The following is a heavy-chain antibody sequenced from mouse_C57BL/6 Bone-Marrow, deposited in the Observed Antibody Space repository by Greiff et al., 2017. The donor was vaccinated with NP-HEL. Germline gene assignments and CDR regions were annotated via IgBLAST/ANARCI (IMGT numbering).Heavy chain of an antibody. D-gene: IGHD1-1*01. V-gene: IGHV8-8*01. CDR3: ARIASYYYGSRWYFDY. J-gene: IGHJ2*01. CDR1: GFSLSTFGMG. Sequence: QVQLKESGPGILQPSQTLSLTCSFSGFSLSTFGMGVGWIRQPSGKGLEWLAHIWWDDDKYYNPALKSRLTISKDTSKNQVFLKIANVDTADTATYYCARIASYYYGSRWYFDYWGQGTTLTVSS. CDR2: IWWDDDK.